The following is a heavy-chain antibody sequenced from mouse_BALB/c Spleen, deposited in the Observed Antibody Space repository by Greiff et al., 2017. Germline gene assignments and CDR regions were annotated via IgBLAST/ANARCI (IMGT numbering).Heavy chain of an antibody. V-gene: IGHV1-14*01. CDR2: INPYNDGT. Sequence: EVQLQQSGPELVKPGASVKMSCKASGYTFTSYVMHWVKQKPGQGLEWIGYINPYNDGTKYNEKFKGKATLTSDKSSSTAYMELSSLTSEDSAVYYCARSCRDGNYVGYWYFDVWGAGTTVTVSS. D-gene: IGHD2-1*01. CDR1: GYTFTSYV. J-gene: IGHJ1*01. CDR3: ARSCRDGNYVGYWYFDV.